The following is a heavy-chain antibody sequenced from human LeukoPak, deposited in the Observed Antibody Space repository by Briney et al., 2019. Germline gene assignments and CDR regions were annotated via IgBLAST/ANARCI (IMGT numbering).Heavy chain of an antibody. CDR1: GFIFSSFE. CDR3: ARERVSTVDY. CDR2: ISSSGGSI. D-gene: IGHD6-13*01. V-gene: IGHV3-48*03. Sequence: PGGSLRLSCEVSGFIFSSFEMNWVRQAPGKGLEWLACISSSGGSIYYADSVKGRITISRDNAKNSLYLQMDSLRAEDTAVYYCARERVSTVDYWGQGTLVTVSS. J-gene: IGHJ4*02.